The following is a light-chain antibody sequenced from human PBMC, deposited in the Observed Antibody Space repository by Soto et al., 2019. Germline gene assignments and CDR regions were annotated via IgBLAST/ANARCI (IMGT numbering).Light chain of an antibody. J-gene: IGLJ1*01. CDR1: SSDVGSYKF. CDR3: CSYAGSTNV. CDR2: EGS. Sequence: QSALTQPASVSESPGQSITISCTGTSSDVGSYKFVSWYQHHPGKAPKLMIYEGSKRHSGVSDRFYGSKSGNTASLTISGLQADDEADYYCCSYAGSTNVFGTGTKVTVL. V-gene: IGLV2-23*03.